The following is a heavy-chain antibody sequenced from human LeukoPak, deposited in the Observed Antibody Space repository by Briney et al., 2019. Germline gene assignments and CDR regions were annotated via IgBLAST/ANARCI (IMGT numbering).Heavy chain of an antibody. V-gene: IGHV3-23*01. J-gene: IGHJ4*02. CDR1: GFTLGSYA. D-gene: IGHD6-25*01. Sequence: GGSLRLSCAASGFTLGSYAISWVRQAPGKGLEWVSAITESGGGTYNADSVKGRFTISRDNSKKTLFLQMNSLRAEDTAIYYCAKGSAAGRPYYFDYWGQGTLVTVSS. CDR3: AKGSAAGRPYYFDY. CDR2: ITESGGGT.